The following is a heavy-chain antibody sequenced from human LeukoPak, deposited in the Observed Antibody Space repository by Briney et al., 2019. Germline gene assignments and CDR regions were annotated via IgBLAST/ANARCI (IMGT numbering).Heavy chain of an antibody. D-gene: IGHD3-10*02. CDR1: GGTFSSYA. V-gene: IGHV1-69*05. CDR3: ARLFGELLEPYYFDY. J-gene: IGHJ4*02. Sequence: GASVKVSCKASGGTFSSYAISWVRQAPGQGLEWMGGIIPIFGTANYAQKLQGRVTMTTDTSTSTAYMELRSLRSDDTAVYYCARLFGELLEPYYFDYWGQGTLVTVSS. CDR2: IIPIFGTA.